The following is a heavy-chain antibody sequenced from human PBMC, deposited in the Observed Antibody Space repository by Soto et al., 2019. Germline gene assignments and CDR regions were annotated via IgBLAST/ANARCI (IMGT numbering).Heavy chain of an antibody. CDR1: GIPVSSNY. CDR3: ARDGPYYYASRMDV. CDR2: LHSGGDT. D-gene: IGHD3-10*01. V-gene: IGHV3-53*04. J-gene: IGHJ6*02. Sequence: EVQLVESGGGLAQPGGSLRLSCVASGIPVSSNYMTWVRQAPGKGLEWVSVLHSGGDTYYANSVKGRFTISRHDSTNTLFLQMHSLTAEDTAVYYCARDGPYYYASRMDVWGQGTTVTVSS.